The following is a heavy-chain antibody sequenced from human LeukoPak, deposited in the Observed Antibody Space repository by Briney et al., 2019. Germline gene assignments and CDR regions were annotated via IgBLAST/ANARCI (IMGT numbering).Heavy chain of an antibody. Sequence: GGSLRLSCAASGFTFSSYAVHWVRQAPGKGLEWVAVISYDGSNKYYSDSVKGRFTISRDNSKNTLYLQMNSLRAEDTAVYYCAKTRSGYVPDAFDIWGQGTRVTVAS. CDR3: AKTRSGYVPDAFDI. D-gene: IGHD5-12*01. CDR2: ISYDGSNK. CDR1: GFTFSSYA. V-gene: IGHV3-30-3*02. J-gene: IGHJ3*02.